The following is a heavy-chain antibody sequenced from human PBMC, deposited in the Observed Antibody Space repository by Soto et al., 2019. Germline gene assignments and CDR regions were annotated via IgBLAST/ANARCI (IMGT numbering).Heavy chain of an antibody. CDR3: AREKNSSSYLIQH. J-gene: IGHJ1*01. V-gene: IGHV1-69*13. CDR2: IIPIFGTA. CDR1: GDTFSSYA. Sequence: GASVKVSCKASGDTFSSYAISWVRQAPGQGLEWMGGIIPIFGTANYAQKFQGRVTITADESTSTAYMELSSLRSEDTAVYYCAREKNSSSYLIQHWGQGTLVTVSS. D-gene: IGHD1-26*01.